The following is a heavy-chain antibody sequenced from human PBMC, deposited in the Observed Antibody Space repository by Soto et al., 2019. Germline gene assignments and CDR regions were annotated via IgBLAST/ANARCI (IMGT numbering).Heavy chain of an antibody. Sequence: PGWSLRLSCAASGFTFSSYGMHWVRQAPGKGLEWVAVISYDGSNKYYADSVKGRFTISRDNSKNTLYLQMNSLRAEDTAVYYCAKVGYCSSTSCYTDYYGMAVSGQGTTVAVSS. V-gene: IGHV3-30*18. J-gene: IGHJ6*02. D-gene: IGHD2-2*02. CDR3: AKVGYCSSTSCYTDYYGMAV. CDR1: GFTFSSYG. CDR2: ISYDGSNK.